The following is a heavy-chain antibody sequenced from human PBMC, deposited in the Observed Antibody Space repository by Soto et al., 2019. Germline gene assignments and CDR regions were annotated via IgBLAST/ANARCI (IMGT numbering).Heavy chain of an antibody. CDR2: ISYDGSNK. J-gene: IGHJ4*02. Sequence: PGGSLRLSCAASGFTFSSYAMHWVRQAPGKGLEWVAVISYDGSNKYYADSVKGRFTISRDNSKNTLYLQMNSLRAEDTAVYYCARGSGAGTFYFDYWGQGTLVTVS. CDR3: ARGSGAGTFYFDY. V-gene: IGHV3-30-3*01. CDR1: GFTFSSYA. D-gene: IGHD6-13*01.